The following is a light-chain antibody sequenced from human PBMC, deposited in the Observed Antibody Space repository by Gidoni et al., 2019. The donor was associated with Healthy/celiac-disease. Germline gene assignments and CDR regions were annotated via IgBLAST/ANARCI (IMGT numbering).Light chain of an antibody. CDR1: QDISNY. V-gene: IGKV1-33*01. J-gene: IGKJ5*01. CDR2: DAS. Sequence: DIPITQSPSSLSASVGDRVTITCQASQDISNYLKWYQQKPGKAPKLLIYDASNLETGVPSRFSGSGSGTDFTFTISSLQPEDIATYYCQQYDNLPITFGQGTRLEIK. CDR3: QQYDNLPIT.